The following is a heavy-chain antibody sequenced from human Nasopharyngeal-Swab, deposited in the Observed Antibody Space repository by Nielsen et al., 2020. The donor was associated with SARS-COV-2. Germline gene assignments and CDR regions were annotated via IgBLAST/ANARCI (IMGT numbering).Heavy chain of an antibody. CDR3: YVLLWFGDYYYGMDV. D-gene: IGHD3-10*01. Sequence: VRQMPGKGLEWVSAISGSGGSTYYADSVKGRFTISRDNSKNTLYLQMNSLRAEDTAVYYCYVLLWFGDYYYGMDVWGQGTTVTVSS. V-gene: IGHV3-23*01. J-gene: IGHJ6*02. CDR2: ISGSGGST.